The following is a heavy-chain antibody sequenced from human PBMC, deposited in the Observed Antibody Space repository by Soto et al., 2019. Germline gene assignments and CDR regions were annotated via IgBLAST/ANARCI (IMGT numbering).Heavy chain of an antibody. V-gene: IGHV3-23*04. J-gene: IGHJ4*02. CDR1: GFTFGNFA. CDR3: AKDRGGTGWPFDN. Sequence: EVQLVESGGGLVQPGGSLRLSCTPSGFTFGNFAMSWVRQAPGKGLEWVSSISAGGATTYYADSVKGRVTMSRDNSKNTLSLQMISLRAEDSAVYYCAKDRGGTGWPFDNWGQGTLVTVSS. CDR2: ISAGGATT. D-gene: IGHD6-19*01.